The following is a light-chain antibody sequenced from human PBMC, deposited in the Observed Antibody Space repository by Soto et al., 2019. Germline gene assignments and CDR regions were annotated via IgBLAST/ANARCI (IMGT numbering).Light chain of an antibody. V-gene: IGKV1-9*01. Sequence: DIQLTQSPSFLSASVGDRVTITCRASQGISSYLAWYQQKPGKAPKLLIYAASTLQSGVPSRFSGSGSGTEFTLTSSSVQPEDFATYYCQQHNSYPFTFGPGTKVDIK. CDR2: AAS. CDR3: QQHNSYPFT. J-gene: IGKJ3*01. CDR1: QGISSY.